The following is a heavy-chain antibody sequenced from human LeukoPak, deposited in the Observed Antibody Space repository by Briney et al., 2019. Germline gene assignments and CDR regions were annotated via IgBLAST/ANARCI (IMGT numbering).Heavy chain of an antibody. J-gene: IGHJ4*02. V-gene: IGHV1-69*05. CDR1: GGTLSGYA. D-gene: IGHD5-18*01. CDR2: IIPIFGTA. Sequence: SVKVSCKASGGTLSGYAISWVRQAPGQGLEWMGGIIPIFGTANYAQKFQGRVTITTDESTSTAYMELSSLRSEDTAVYYCASGRYGKSLFDYWGQGTLVTVSS. CDR3: ASGRYGKSLFDY.